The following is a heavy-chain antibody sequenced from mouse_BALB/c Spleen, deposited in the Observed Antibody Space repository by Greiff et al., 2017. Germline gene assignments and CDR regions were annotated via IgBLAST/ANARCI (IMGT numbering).Heavy chain of an antibody. J-gene: IGHJ3*01. Sequence: EVKLVESGAGLVKPGGSLKLSCAASGFTFTSYAMSWVSQSPGKRLEWVAEISSGGSYTYYPDTVTGRFTISRDNAKNTLYLEMSSLTSEDTAMYYCAREGDYGREAWFDYWGQGTLVTVSA. CDR1: GFTFTSYA. CDR2: ISSGGSYT. CDR3: AREGDYGREAWFDY. D-gene: IGHD2-4*01. V-gene: IGHV5-9-4*01.